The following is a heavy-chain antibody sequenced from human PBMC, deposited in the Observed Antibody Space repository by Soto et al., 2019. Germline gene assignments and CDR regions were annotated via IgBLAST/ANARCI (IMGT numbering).Heavy chain of an antibody. CDR2: ISAYNANT. CDR3: ARDALNYYDSSGYHLEFDY. D-gene: IGHD3-22*01. V-gene: IGHV1-18*01. J-gene: IGHJ4*02. CDR1: GYTFTSYG. Sequence: ASVKVSCKASGYTFTSYGVNWVRQAPGQGLEWMGCISAYNANTNYAQKLQGRVTMTTDTSTSTAYMELRSLRSEDTAAYYCARDALNYYDSSGYHLEFDYWGQGTLVTVSS.